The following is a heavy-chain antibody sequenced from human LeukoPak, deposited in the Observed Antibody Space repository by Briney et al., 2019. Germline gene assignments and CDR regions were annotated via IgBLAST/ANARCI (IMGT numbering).Heavy chain of an antibody. J-gene: IGHJ3*02. CDR1: GFTFSSYA. CDR2: IKQEGSEK. Sequence: QPGGSLRLSCAASGFTFSSYAMTWVRQAPGKGLEWVATIKQEGSEKYYVDSVKGRFTISRDNAKNSLHLQMSSLRAEDTAMYYCARVSQEGGFPDAFDIWGQGTMVTVSS. D-gene: IGHD5-12*01. V-gene: IGHV3-7*04. CDR3: ARVSQEGGFPDAFDI.